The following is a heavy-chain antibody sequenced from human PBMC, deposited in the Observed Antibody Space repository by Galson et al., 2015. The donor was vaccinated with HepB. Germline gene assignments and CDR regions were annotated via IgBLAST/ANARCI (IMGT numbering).Heavy chain of an antibody. D-gene: IGHD4-17*01. Sequence: SLRLSCAASGFMFSSYWMTWVRQAPGKGLEWVANIEQEGSEKHYVDSVEGRFTISRDNAKNSLYLQTSSLRAEDTAVYYCARPQTPVTTTPSGYGLDVWGQGTTVTVSS. CDR3: ARPQTPVTTTPSGYGLDV. CDR1: GFMFSSYW. CDR2: IEQEGSEK. V-gene: IGHV3-7*03. J-gene: IGHJ6*02.